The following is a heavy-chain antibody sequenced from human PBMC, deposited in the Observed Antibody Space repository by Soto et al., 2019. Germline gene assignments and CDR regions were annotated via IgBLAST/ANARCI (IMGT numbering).Heavy chain of an antibody. V-gene: IGHV3-30-3*01. CDR3: ARVLGTYSRVGTFDY. J-gene: IGHJ4*02. CDR1: GFTFSRYA. D-gene: IGHD1-26*01. Sequence: PGGSLRLSCAASGFTFSRYAVHWVRQAPGKGLEWVAVISYDGSNRYYADSVKGRFTISRDNSKNTLYLQMNSLRAEDTAVYYCARVLGTYSRVGTFDYWGQGTLGTVSS. CDR2: ISYDGSNR.